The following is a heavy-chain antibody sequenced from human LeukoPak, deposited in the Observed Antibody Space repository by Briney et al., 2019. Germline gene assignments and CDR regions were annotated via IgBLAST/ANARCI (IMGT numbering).Heavy chain of an antibody. D-gene: IGHD1/OR15-1a*01. Sequence: SETLSLTCAVYVGSFSGYYWSWIRQPPGKGLEWIGEINHSGSTNYNPSLKSRVTISVDTSKNQFSLKLSSVTAADTAVYYCARGPTPILWTGTRFDYWGQGTLVTVSS. CDR1: VGSFSGYY. J-gene: IGHJ4*02. V-gene: IGHV4-34*01. CDR2: INHSGST. CDR3: ARGPTPILWTGTRFDY.